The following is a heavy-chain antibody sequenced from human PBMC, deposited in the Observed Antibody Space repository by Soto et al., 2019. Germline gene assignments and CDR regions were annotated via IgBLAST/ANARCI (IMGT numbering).Heavy chain of an antibody. CDR2: ISYDGSNK. V-gene: IGHV3-30-3*01. J-gene: IGHJ6*02. CDR3: AGTLYSSSWPVYYYYGMDV. Sequence: QVQLVESGGGVVQPGRSLRLSCAASGFTFSSYAMHWVRQAPGKGLEWVAVISYDGSNKYYADSVKGRFTISRDNSKNTLYLQMTILRAEDTAVYYCAGTLYSSSWPVYYYYGMDVWGQGTTVTVSS. D-gene: IGHD6-13*01. CDR1: GFTFSSYA.